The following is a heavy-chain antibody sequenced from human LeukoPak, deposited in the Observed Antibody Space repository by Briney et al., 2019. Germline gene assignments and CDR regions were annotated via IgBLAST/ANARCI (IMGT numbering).Heavy chain of an antibody. CDR3: ARDPATIMVVTDVNGFDI. V-gene: IGHV3-11*05. Sequence: KSGGSLRLSCAASGFTFSVYYMSWIRQAPGKGLEWVSFISSSGSYTHYADSVKGRFTISRDNAKNSLYLQMNSLRTEDTAVYYCARDPATIMVVTDVNGFDIWGQGTLVTVSS. J-gene: IGHJ3*02. CDR1: GFTFSVYY. CDR2: ISSSGSYT. D-gene: IGHD2-21*02.